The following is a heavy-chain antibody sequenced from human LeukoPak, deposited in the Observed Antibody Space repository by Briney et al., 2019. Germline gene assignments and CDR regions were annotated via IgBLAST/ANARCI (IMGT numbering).Heavy chain of an antibody. D-gene: IGHD2-2*01. CDR2: INPHSGGT. V-gene: IGHV1-2*02. J-gene: IGHJ4*02. CDR1: GYTFTGYY. Sequence: PGASVKVSCRASGYTFTGYYMHWVRQAPGQGLEEMGWINPHSGGTNYAKKFQEGLTITRDTSITRAYMELRSRRTDDTHVYYCARDVAEYCSSTNCYASHYWGQGTLVSVS. CDR3: ARDVAEYCSSTNCYASHY.